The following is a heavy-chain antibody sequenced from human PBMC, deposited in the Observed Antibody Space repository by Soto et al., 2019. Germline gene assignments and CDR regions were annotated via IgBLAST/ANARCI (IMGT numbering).Heavy chain of an antibody. J-gene: IGHJ6*02. V-gene: IGHV1-2*02. Sequence: ASVKVSCKASGYTFTGYYMHWVRQAPGQGLEWMGWINPNSGGTNYAQKFQGRVTMTRDTSISTAYMELSRLRSDDTAVYYCERENTPYYYYYGMDVWGQGTTVTVSS. CDR3: ERENTPYYYYYGMDV. CDR1: GYTFTGYY. CDR2: INPNSGGT.